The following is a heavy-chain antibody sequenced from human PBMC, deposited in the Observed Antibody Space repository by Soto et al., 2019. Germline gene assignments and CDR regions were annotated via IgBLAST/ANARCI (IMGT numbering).Heavy chain of an antibody. V-gene: IGHV4-39*01. Sequence: PSETLSLSCTVSGGSISSSSYYWGWIRQPPGKGLEWIGSIYYSGSTYYNPSLKSRVTISVDTSKNQFSLKLSSVTAADTAVYYCARLKGPTLTTEFDYWGQGTLVTVSS. CDR2: IYYSGST. J-gene: IGHJ4*02. CDR3: ARLKGPTLTTEFDY. D-gene: IGHD4-17*01. CDR1: GGSISSSSYY.